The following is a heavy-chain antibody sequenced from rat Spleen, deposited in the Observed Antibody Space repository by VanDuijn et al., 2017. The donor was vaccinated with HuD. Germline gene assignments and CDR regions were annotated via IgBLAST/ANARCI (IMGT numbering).Heavy chain of an antibody. D-gene: IGHD4-3*01. J-gene: IGHJ2*01. V-gene: IGHV5-7*01. CDR3: AVAGYGY. CDR2: INYDGSSI. Sequence: EVQLVESGGGLVQPGRSLKISCVGSGFIFSDYHLAWVRQAPTKGLEWVASINYDGSSIYYPDSVRGRFTISRDNAENTAYLQMNSLWSEDTATYYCAVAGYGYWGQGVVVTVSS. CDR1: GFIFSDYH.